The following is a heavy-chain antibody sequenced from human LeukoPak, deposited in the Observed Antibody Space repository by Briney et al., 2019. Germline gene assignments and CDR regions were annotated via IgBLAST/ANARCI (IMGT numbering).Heavy chain of an antibody. CDR1: GFTLSSYW. V-gene: IGHV3-74*01. Sequence: PGRSLRLSCAASGFTLSSYWMHWVRQAPGKGLVWVSRIYSDGSSTSYADSVKGRFTISRDNAKHTLYRQMNSLTAEDTAVYYCGRGAYSYGPSAYYWGEGTLVTVSS. CDR3: GRGAYSYGPSAYY. CDR2: IYSDGSST. D-gene: IGHD5-18*01. J-gene: IGHJ4*02.